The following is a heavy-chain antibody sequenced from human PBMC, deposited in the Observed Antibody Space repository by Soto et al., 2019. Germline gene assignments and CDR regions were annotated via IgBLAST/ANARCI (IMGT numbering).Heavy chain of an antibody. Sequence: GGSLRLSCTASGFTFGDYAMSWFRQAPGKGLEWVGFIRSKAYGGTTEYAASVKGRFTISRDDSKSIAYLQMNSLKTEDTAVYYCTRDSFLDCLLYGYYYYGMDVWGQGTAVTVTS. J-gene: IGHJ6*02. V-gene: IGHV3-49*03. D-gene: IGHD3-3*01. CDR2: IRSKAYGGTT. CDR1: GFTFGDYA. CDR3: TRDSFLDCLLYGYYYYGMDV.